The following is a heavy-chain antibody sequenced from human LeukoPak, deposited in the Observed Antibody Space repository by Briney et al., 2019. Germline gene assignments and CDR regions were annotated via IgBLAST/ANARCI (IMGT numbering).Heavy chain of an antibody. J-gene: IGHJ4*02. Sequence: GGSLRLSCAASGFTFSSYAMHWVRQAPGKGLEWVAVISYDGSNKYYADSVKGRFTISRDNPKNTLYLQMNSLRAEDTAVYYCARDAEYFDYWGQGTLVTVSS. V-gene: IGHV3-30*04. CDR2: ISYDGSNK. CDR1: GFTFSSYA. CDR3: ARDAEYFDY.